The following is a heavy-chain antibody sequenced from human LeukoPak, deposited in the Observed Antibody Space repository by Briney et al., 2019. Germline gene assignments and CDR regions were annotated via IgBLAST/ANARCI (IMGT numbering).Heavy chain of an antibody. J-gene: IGHJ4*02. CDR2: ISGSGGST. CDR1: GSTFRSYG. Sequence: GGSLRLSCAASGSTFRSYGMHWVRQAPGKGLEWVSAISGSGGSTYYADSVKGRFTISRDNSKNTLYLQMNSLRAEDTAVYYCAKDEVFGGYSYGDTLDYWGQGTLVTVSS. V-gene: IGHV3-23*01. CDR3: AKDEVFGGYSYGDTLDY. D-gene: IGHD5-18*01.